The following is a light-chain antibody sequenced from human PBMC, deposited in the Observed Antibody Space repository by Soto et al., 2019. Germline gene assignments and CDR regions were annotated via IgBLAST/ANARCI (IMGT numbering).Light chain of an antibody. CDR2: DVS. V-gene: IGLV2-14*01. J-gene: IGLJ1*01. CDR1: SSDVGAYNY. CDR3: SSCTSSNTRV. Sequence: QSALTQPASVSGAPGQSITISCTGTSSDVGAYNYVPWYQQHPGKAPKLMIYDVSNRPSGVSNRFSGSKSGNTASLTISGLQAEDGADYYCSSCTSSNTRVFGTGTKVTVL.